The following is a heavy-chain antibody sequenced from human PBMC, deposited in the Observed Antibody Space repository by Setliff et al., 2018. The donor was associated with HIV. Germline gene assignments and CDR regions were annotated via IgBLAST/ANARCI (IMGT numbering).Heavy chain of an antibody. Sequence: GGSLRLSCAASGLTFSSYAMSWVRQAPGRGLEWVANIHQHGSEKYYVDSVKGRFSISRDNAENSLYLQMNSLRAEDTAIYYCVRYTRGYQYYFDYWGQGTLVTVSS. CDR2: IHQHGSEK. J-gene: IGHJ4*02. CDR3: VRYTRGYQYYFDY. D-gene: IGHD5-12*01. V-gene: IGHV3-7*05. CDR1: GLTFSSYA.